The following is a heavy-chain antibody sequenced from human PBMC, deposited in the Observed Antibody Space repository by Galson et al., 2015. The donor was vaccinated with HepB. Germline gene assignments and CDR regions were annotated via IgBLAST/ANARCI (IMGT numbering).Heavy chain of an antibody. Sequence: SLRLSCAASGFEFNFYWMTWVRQAPGKGLEWVANIKRDSSEKYLADSVKGRIAISRVHAKTSVYLQMNDLRAEDTAVYYCARARSNGANYHLVFDSWGQGALVTISS. D-gene: IGHD4/OR15-4a*01. CDR1: GFEFNFYW. V-gene: IGHV3-7*01. CDR3: ARARSNGANYHLVFDS. CDR2: IKRDSSEK. J-gene: IGHJ4*02.